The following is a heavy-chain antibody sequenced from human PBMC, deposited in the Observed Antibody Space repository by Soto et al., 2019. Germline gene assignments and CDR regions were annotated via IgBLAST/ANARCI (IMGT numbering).Heavy chain of an antibody. D-gene: IGHD3-22*01. CDR1: GFLFNSYA. V-gene: IGHV3-23*01. CDR2: ISGSGGST. CDR3: AKGGPMIAVVILVS. J-gene: IGHJ4*02. Sequence: SQGLFRGASGFLFNSYAIGWVRQAPGKGLEWVSAISGSGGSTYYADSVKGRFTISRDNSKNTLYLQMNSLRAEDTAVYYCAKGGPMIAVVILVSWGQGT.